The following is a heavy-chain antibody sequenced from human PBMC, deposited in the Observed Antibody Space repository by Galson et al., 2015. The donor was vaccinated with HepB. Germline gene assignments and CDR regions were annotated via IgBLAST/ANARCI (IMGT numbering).Heavy chain of an antibody. J-gene: IGHJ4*02. Sequence: SLRLSCAASGFTFSSYAMSWVRQTPGKGLEWVSSISGRGGSTYSADSLKGRLTISRDNSKNTLYLQMNSLTAEDTAVYYCVKDRQQQWLVPHCDFGYWGQGTLVTVSS. CDR2: ISGRGGST. V-gene: IGHV3-23*01. D-gene: IGHD6-19*01. CDR1: GFTFSSYA. CDR3: VKDRQQQWLVPHCDFGY.